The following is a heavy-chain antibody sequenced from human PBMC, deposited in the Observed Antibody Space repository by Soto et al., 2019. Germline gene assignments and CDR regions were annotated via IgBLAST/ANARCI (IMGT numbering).Heavy chain of an antibody. CDR3: AYSESGYSYGLPI. J-gene: IGHJ4*02. Sequence: PGGSLRLSCAASESTVSIKYMSWVRQAPGKGLEWVSHIYSGGTSYYADSVKGRFTISRDNSRNTLYLQMNSLRAEDTAVYYCAYSESGYSYGLPIWGQGTLVTVSS. D-gene: IGHD5-18*01. CDR2: IYSGGTS. V-gene: IGHV3-53*01. CDR1: ESTVSIKY.